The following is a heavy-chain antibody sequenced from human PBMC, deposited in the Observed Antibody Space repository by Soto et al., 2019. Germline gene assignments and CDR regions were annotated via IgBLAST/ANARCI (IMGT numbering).Heavy chain of an antibody. D-gene: IGHD6-13*01. CDR3: AREGMYSSTAVGWFDP. CDR1: GGSISSSNW. Sequence: QVQLQESGPGLVKPSGTLSLTCAVSGGSISSSNWWSWVRQPPGKGLEWIGEIYHSGSTNYNPSLRSRVTRSVDKSKHQFSLKLSSVTAADTAVYYCAREGMYSSTAVGWFDPWGQGTLVTVSS. J-gene: IGHJ5*02. CDR2: IYHSGST. V-gene: IGHV4-4*02.